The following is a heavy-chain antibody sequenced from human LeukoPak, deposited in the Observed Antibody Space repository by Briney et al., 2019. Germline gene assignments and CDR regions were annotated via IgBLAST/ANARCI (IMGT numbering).Heavy chain of an antibody. J-gene: IGHJ3*02. CDR2: IWYDGSNK. V-gene: IGHV3-33*01. D-gene: IGHD3-22*01. CDR3: ARAEGYYDSSGNDAFDI. CDR1: GFTFSSYG. Sequence: GGSLRLSCAASGFTFSSYGMHWVRQAPGKGLEWVAVIWYDGSNKYYADSVRGRFTISRDNSKNTLYLQMNSLRAEDTAVYYCARAEGYYDSSGNDAFDIWGQGTMVTVSS.